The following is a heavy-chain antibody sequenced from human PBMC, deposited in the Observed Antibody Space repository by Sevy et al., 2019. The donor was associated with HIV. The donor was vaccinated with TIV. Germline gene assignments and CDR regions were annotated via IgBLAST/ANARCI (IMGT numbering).Heavy chain of an antibody. J-gene: IGHJ3*02. CDR2: IYRSGST. V-gene: IGHV4-4*02. CDR1: GGSISSSSW. D-gene: IGHD2-15*01. Sequence: SETLSLTCAVSGGSISSSSWWSWVRQPPGKGLEWIGEIYRSGSTNYNPSLKSRVTISVDKSKNQFSLKLSSVTAADTAVYYCARVTYCSGGSCYPRGDAFDIWGQGTMVTVSS. CDR3: ARVTYCSGGSCYPRGDAFDI.